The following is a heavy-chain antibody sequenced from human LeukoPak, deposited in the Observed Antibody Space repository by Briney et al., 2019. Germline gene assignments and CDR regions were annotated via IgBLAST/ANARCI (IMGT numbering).Heavy chain of an antibody. CDR3: AREEDIVVVPDARLSSYFDY. V-gene: IGHV1-69*08. J-gene: IGHJ4*02. CDR2: VIPILGKA. CDR1: VGTFSSYT. Sequence: ASVTVSCKASVGTFSSYTFSWVRQAPGQGLEWVGRVIPILGKANHAQKFQGRVTITADKSTCTAYMEMSSLRSEDTAVYYCAREEDIVVVPDARLSSYFDYWGQGTLVTVSS. D-gene: IGHD2-2*01.